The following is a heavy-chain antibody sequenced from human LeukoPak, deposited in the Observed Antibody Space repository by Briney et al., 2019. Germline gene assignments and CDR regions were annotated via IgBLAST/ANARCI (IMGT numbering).Heavy chain of an antibody. CDR1: GFSLSRYW. CDR3: ETGDGDSRYYFDS. Sequence: PGGSLRLSCTASGFSLSRYWMHWVRQAPGKGLVWVSRINSDGSSTNYADSVKGRFTISRDNAKNTLFLEMNSLRAEDTAVYYCETGDGDSRYYFDSWGQGTQVTVSS. J-gene: IGHJ4*02. CDR2: INSDGSST. D-gene: IGHD4-17*01. V-gene: IGHV3-74*01.